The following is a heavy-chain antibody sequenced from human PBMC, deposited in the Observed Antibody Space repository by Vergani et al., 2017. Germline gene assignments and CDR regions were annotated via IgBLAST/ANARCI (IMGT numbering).Heavy chain of an antibody. Sequence: EVQLVESGGGLVQPGGSLRLSCAASGFTFSSYWMSWVRQAPGKGLEGVANIKQDGSEKYYVDSVKGRFTISRDNAKNSLYLQMNSLRAEDTAVYYCARLRGYSSGWTDYWGQGTLVTVSS. V-gene: IGHV3-7*03. J-gene: IGHJ4*02. CDR2: IKQDGSEK. CDR3: ARLRGYSSGWTDY. D-gene: IGHD6-19*01. CDR1: GFTFSSYW.